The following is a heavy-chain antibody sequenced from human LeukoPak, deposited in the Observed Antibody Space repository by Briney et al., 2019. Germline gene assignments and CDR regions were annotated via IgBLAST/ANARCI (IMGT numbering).Heavy chain of an antibody. CDR1: GFTFSSYA. CDR2: IRGSGGST. J-gene: IGHJ1*01. D-gene: IGHD1-7*01. V-gene: IGHV3-23*01. CDR3: ANNPLELRYFQH. Sequence: VGSLRLSCVASGFTFSSYAMRWVRQAPGKGLDWVSAIRGSGGSTYYADSVKGRFTISRDNSKNTLYLQMNSLRAEDTAIYYCANNPLELRYFQHWGQGTLVTVSS.